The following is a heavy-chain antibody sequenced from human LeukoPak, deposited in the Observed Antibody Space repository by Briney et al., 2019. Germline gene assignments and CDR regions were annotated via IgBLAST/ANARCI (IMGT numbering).Heavy chain of an antibody. D-gene: IGHD3-10*01. V-gene: IGHV7-4-1*02. CDR2: INTNTGNP. CDR3: ARGNYITMVRGVIPDY. J-gene: IGHJ4*02. Sequence: ASVKVSCKASGYTFTSYAMNWVRQAPGQGLEWMEWINTNTGNPTYAQGFTGRFVFSLDTSVSTAYLQISSLKAEDTAVYYCARGNYITMVRGVIPDYWGQGTLVTVSS. CDR1: GYTFTSYA.